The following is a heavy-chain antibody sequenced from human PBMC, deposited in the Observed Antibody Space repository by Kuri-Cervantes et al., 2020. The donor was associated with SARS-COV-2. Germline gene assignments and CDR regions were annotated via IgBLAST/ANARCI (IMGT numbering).Heavy chain of an antibody. CDR3: ARDSDTTGYYWYFDL. CDR2: TSADRTKE. Sequence: GGSLRLSCAASGFTLSGYGIHWVRQAPGKGLEWVAATSADRTKEYYLDSVKGRFAISRDNSKNTVYQQINSLRAEDTAVYYCARDSDTTGYYWYFDLWGRGTLVTVSS. J-gene: IGHJ2*01. D-gene: IGHD3-22*01. CDR1: GFTLSGYG. V-gene: IGHV3-33*05.